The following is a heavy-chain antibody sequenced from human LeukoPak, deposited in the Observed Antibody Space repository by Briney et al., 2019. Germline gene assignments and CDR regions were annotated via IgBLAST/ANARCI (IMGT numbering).Heavy chain of an antibody. CDR1: GFTFSSYW. V-gene: IGHV3-74*01. CDR3: ATTYYYDSSGYAGY. CDR2: INSDGSST. D-gene: IGHD3-22*01. Sequence: GGSLRLSCAAYGFTFSSYWMHWVRQAPGKGLVWVSRINSDGSSTSYADSVKGRFTISRDNAKNTLYLQMNSLGAEDTAVYYCATTYYYDSSGYAGYWGQGTLVTVSS. J-gene: IGHJ4*02.